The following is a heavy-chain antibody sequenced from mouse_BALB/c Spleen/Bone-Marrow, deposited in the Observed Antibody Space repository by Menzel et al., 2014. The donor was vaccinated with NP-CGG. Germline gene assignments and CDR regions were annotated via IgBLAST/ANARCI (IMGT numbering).Heavy chain of an antibody. V-gene: IGHV5-9-2*01. CDR1: GFTFSSNG. D-gene: IGHD2-2*01. Sequence: EVKLVESGGGLVRPGGSLKLSCAASGFTFSSNGMSWVRQTPEKRLEWVATISGGGNYTYYPDSVKGRFTISRDNAKNNLYLQMSSPRSEDTALYYCARNYYGYDGYFDYWGQGTTLTVSS. J-gene: IGHJ2*01. CDR3: ARNYYGYDGYFDY. CDR2: ISGGGNYT.